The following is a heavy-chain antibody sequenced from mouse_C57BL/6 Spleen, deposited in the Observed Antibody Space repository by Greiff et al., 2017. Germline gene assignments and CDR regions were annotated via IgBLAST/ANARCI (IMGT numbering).Heavy chain of an antibody. CDR2: ISYSGST. CDR1: GYSITSGYD. V-gene: IGHV3-1*01. Sequence: EVKLVESGPGMVKPSQSLSLTCTVTGYSITSGYDWHWIRHFPGNKLEWMGYISYSGSTNYNPSLKSRISITHDTSKNHFFLKLNSVTTEDTATYYCARGDDYFWFAYWGQGTLVTVSA. J-gene: IGHJ3*01. CDR3: ARGDDYFWFAY. D-gene: IGHD2-4*01.